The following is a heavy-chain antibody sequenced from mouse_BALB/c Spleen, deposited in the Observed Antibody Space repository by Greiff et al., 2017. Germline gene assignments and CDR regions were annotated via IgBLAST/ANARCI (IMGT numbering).Heavy chain of an antibody. CDR1: GFTFSSYA. Sequence: EVKLMESGGGLVKPGGSLKLSCAASGFTFSSYAMSWVRQTPEKRLEWVASISSGGSTYYPDSVKGRFTISRDNARNILYLQMSSLRSEDTAMYYCARGGYDYAMDYWGQGTSVTSPQ. J-gene: IGHJ4*01. V-gene: IGHV5-6-5*01. CDR3: ARGGYDYAMDY. CDR2: ISSGGST.